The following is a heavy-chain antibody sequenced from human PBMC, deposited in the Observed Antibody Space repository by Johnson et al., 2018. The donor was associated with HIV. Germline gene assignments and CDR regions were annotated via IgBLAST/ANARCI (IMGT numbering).Heavy chain of an antibody. Sequence: QEQLVESGGGVVQPGRSLRLSCAASGFTFSSYAMHWVRQAPGKGLEWVAVISYDGSNKYYADSVKGRFTISRDNSKNTLYLQMSSLRAEDTAVYYCAKAFSSSWSDAFDIWGQGTMVTVSS. V-gene: IGHV3-30-3*01. D-gene: IGHD6-13*01. CDR2: ISYDGSNK. J-gene: IGHJ3*02. CDR3: AKAFSSSWSDAFDI. CDR1: GFTFSSYA.